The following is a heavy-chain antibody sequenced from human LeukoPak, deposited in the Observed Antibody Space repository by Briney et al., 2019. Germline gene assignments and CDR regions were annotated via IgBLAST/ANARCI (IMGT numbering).Heavy chain of an antibody. V-gene: IGHV3-30*18. D-gene: IGHD3-22*01. CDR1: GFTFSHYA. CDR2: ISFDGTNK. CDR3: AKGGHYERPWYFDY. Sequence: PGRSLRLSCAASGFTFSHYAMHWVRQAPGKGLEWVAVISFDGTNKFYADSVKGRFTISRDNSKNALYLQMNSLRAEDTAVYYCAKGGHYERPWYFDYWGQGTLVTVSS. J-gene: IGHJ4*02.